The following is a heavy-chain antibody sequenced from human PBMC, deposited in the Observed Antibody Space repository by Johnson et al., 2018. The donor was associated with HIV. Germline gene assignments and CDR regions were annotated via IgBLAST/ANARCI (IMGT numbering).Heavy chain of an antibody. D-gene: IGHD1-20*01. Sequence: QVQLVESGGGVVQPGRSLRLSCAASGFTFSSYGMHWVRQAPGKGLEWVAVIWYDGSNKYYADSVKGRFTISRDNSKNTLYLQMNSLRGEDTAVYYCAKDSMGFNLNQFEAFDMWGQGTMVTVSS. V-gene: IGHV3-33*06. CDR3: AKDSMGFNLNQFEAFDM. CDR2: IWYDGSNK. J-gene: IGHJ3*02. CDR1: GFTFSSYG.